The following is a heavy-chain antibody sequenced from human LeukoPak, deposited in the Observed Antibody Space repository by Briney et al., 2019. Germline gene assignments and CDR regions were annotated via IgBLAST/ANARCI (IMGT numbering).Heavy chain of an antibody. V-gene: IGHV1-18*01. J-gene: IGHJ4*02. CDR1: GYTFSNYG. D-gene: IGHD6-13*01. CDR3: ARARFSSRNRDGYLDS. CDR2: ISGINTNT. Sequence: GASVKVSCTASGYTFSNYGIHWVRQAPGHGLEWMGWISGINTNTNYAQKDQGRVTMTADTSTATAYMELRSLRSDDTAVYYCARARFSSRNRDGYLDSWGEGTLVTVSS.